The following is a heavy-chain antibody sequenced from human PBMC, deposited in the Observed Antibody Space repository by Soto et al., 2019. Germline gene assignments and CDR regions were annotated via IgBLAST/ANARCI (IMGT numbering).Heavy chain of an antibody. CDR1: CYNCNNYG. Sequence: QVQLVQSGPEVKKPGASVTLSCKASCYNCNNYGISWVRQAPGQGLEWMGRISGNNGNTKYGQKFQGRVSLTTDSSTSTAYMEMRSLRSDDTADYYCVRRVVTTLDDAFDIWGPGTRVTVSS. D-gene: IGHD2-21*02. CDR3: VRRVVTTLDDAFDI. J-gene: IGHJ3*02. V-gene: IGHV1-18*01. CDR2: ISGNNGNT.